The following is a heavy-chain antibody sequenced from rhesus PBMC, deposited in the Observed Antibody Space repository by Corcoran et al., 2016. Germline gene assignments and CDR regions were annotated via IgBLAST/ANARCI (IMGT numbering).Heavy chain of an antibody. V-gene: IGHV4-173*01. CDR2: ILPSNGET. CDR3: GRPGYDNDF. J-gene: IGHJ4*01. CDR1: GGSISTSW. Sequence: QLRLQESGPGLGKPSETLSLTCEVSGGSISTSWWTWIRQSSGRKFEWIGRILPSNGETHYNPSLDSRVTISIDTSKNQFSLKLTSMTAADTAVYYCGRPGYDNDFWGQGILVTVSS. D-gene: IGHD2-2*01.